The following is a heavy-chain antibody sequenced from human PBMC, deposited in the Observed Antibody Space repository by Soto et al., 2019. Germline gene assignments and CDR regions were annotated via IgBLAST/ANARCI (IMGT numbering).Heavy chain of an antibody. V-gene: IGHV1-18*01. CDR3: ARDPGEDRSCSYYCYYGMDV. J-gene: IGHJ6*02. CDR1: GYTFTSYG. Sequence: ASVKVSCKASGYTFTSYGISWVRQAPGQGLEWMGWISAYNGNTNYAQKLQGRVTMTTDTSTSTAYMELRSLRSDDTAVYYCARDPGEDRSCSYYCYYGMDVWGQGTTVTVSS. D-gene: IGHD2-8*02. CDR2: ISAYNGNT.